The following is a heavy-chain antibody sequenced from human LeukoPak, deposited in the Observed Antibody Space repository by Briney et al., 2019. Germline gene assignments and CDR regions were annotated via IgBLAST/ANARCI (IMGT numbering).Heavy chain of an antibody. CDR2: LKQDGSEK. D-gene: IGHD5-12*01. J-gene: IGHJ5*02. Sequence: GGSLRLSCAASGFTFSSYWMSWVRQAPGKGLEWVANLKQDGSEKYYVDSVKGRFTISRDNAKNSLYLQMNSLRAEDTAVYYCARDSSGYDYDWFDPWGQGTLVTVSS. CDR3: ARDSSGYDYDWFDP. CDR1: GFTFSSYW. V-gene: IGHV3-7*01.